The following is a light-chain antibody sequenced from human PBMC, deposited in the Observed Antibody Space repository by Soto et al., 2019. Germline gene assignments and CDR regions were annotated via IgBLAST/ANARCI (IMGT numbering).Light chain of an antibody. Sequence: QSVLTQPPSASGSPGQSVTISCTGTSSDVGGYNFVSWYQQHPGKAPKLIIFEVSKRPSGVPDRFSGSKSGNTASLTVSGIQAEDEADYYCSSYAGSDNGDVFGTGTKVTVL. CDR1: SSDVGGYNF. V-gene: IGLV2-8*01. CDR3: SSYAGSDNGDV. J-gene: IGLJ1*01. CDR2: EVS.